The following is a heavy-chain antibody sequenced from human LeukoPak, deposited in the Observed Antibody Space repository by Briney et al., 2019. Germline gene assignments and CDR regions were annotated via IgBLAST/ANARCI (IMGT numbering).Heavy chain of an antibody. Sequence: ASVKVSCKASGGTFSSYAISWVRQAPGQGLEWMEGIIPIFGTANYAQKFQGRVTITTDESTSTAYMELSSLRSEDTAVYYCARDTSPYGAYYYYMDVWGKGTTVTVSS. V-gene: IGHV1-69*05. J-gene: IGHJ6*03. CDR1: GGTFSSYA. CDR2: IIPIFGTA. D-gene: IGHD4-17*01. CDR3: ARDTSPYGAYYYYMDV.